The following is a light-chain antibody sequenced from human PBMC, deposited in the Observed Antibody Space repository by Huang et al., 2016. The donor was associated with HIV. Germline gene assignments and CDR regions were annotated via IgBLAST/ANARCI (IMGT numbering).Light chain of an antibody. CDR1: QSVSRN. CDR2: GAS. Sequence: EIVMTQSPATLSVSPGERATPSCRASQSVSRNLAWYQQKHGQAPRLLIYGASTRVTGVPPRFSGSGSGTEFTLTISSLQSEDCAVYYCQQYDNGPIAFGQGTRLEI. CDR3: QQYDNGPIA. V-gene: IGKV3-15*01. J-gene: IGKJ5*01.